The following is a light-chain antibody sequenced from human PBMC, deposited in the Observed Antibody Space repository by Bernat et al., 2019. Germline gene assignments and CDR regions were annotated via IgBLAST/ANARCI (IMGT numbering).Light chain of an antibody. CDR2: EVS. V-gene: IGLV2-18*02. Sequence: QSALTQPPSVSGSPGQSVTNSCTGTSSDVGSHNRISWYQQPPGTAPKLMIYEVSSRPSGVPDRFSGSKSGNTASLTISGLQAEDEADYYCSSYTSSNTWVFGGGTKLTVL. CDR1: SSDVGSHNR. CDR3: SSYTSSNTWV. J-gene: IGLJ3*02.